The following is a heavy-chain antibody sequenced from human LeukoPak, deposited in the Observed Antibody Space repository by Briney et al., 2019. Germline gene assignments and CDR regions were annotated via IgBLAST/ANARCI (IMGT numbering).Heavy chain of an antibody. D-gene: IGHD4-11*01. CDR1: GFTFSNAW. Sequence: GGSLRLSCAASGFTFSNAWMNWVRQAPGKGLEWVGRIESKTDGGTTDYAAPVKGRFTISRDDSKNTLYLQMNSLKTEDTAVYYCTTVDSTVDYWGQGTLVTVSS. V-gene: IGHV3-15*07. J-gene: IGHJ4*02. CDR3: TTVDSTVDY. CDR2: IESKTDGGTT.